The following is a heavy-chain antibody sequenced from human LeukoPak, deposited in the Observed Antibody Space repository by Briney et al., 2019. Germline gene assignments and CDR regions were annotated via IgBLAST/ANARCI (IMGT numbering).Heavy chain of an antibody. V-gene: IGHV4-39*07. Sequence: SETLSLTCTVTGGSISSSSYYWGWIHQPPGRGMEWIGSIYYSGSTYYNPSLKSRVTISVDTSKNQFSLKLSSETAADTAVYYCARQYNWNYVGYWGQGTLVTVSS. D-gene: IGHD1-20*01. J-gene: IGHJ4*02. CDR2: IYYSGST. CDR3: ARQYNWNYVGY. CDR1: GGSISSSSYY.